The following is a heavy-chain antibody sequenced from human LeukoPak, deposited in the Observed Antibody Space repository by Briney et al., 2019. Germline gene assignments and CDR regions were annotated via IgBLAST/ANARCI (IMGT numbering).Heavy chain of an antibody. CDR3: AREPRRLYSYGPSSPLYWYFDL. CDR1: GGSISSSSYY. D-gene: IGHD5-18*01. CDR2: IYYSGST. V-gene: IGHV4-39*07. Sequence: SETLSLTCTVSGGSISSSSYYWGWIRQPPGKGLEWIGSIYYSGSTYYNPSLKSRVTISVDTSKNQFSLKLSSVTAADTAVYYCAREPRRLYSYGPSSPLYWYFDLWGRGTLVTVSS. J-gene: IGHJ2*01.